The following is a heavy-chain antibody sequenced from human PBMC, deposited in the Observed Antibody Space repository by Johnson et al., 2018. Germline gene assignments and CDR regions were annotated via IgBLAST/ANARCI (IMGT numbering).Heavy chain of an antibody. CDR3: ATWAAYCSDGTCYSEEFASGPFDY. CDR1: GFTFNTYA. Sequence: QVQLVQSGGGVVQXGRSLRLXCAASGFTFNTYAMHWVRQAPGKGLEWVALISYDGSSKYYADSVKGRFPISRDNSMKTFYLQINSLRAEDTAVYYFATWAAYCSDGTCYSEEFASGPFDYWGQGTLVTVSS. D-gene: IGHD2-15*01. J-gene: IGHJ4*02. CDR2: ISYDGSSK. V-gene: IGHV3-30-3*01.